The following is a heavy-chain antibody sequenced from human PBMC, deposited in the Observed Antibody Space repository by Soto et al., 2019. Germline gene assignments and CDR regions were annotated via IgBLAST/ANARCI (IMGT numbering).Heavy chain of an antibody. V-gene: IGHV4-30-4*01. Sequence: QVQLRESGPGLVKPSQTLSLTCSVSGASVAGGSYYWSWVRQPPGKGLEWIGYIPSRGRRFYNPSLTSRGTISADTSKNQLSLQLTSVTAADTAVYYCARDTYSGYDFGLWGQGTLVTVSS. CDR2: IPSRGRR. CDR3: ARDTYSGYDFGL. D-gene: IGHD5-12*01. CDR1: GASVAGGSYY. J-gene: IGHJ5*02.